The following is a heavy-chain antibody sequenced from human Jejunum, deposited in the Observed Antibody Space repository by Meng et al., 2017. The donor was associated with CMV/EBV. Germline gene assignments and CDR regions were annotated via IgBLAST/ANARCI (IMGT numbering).Heavy chain of an antibody. J-gene: IGHJ4*02. V-gene: IGHV3-7*01. Sequence: AVSGFTFSTYWVTWVRQAPGKGLEWVVSMSHDGSEEYYLDSVRGRFTVSRDNAQDSVYLQMNSLRVEDTAIYYCARDRGPNTLDYWGQGMLVTVSS. CDR3: ARDRGPNTLDY. CDR2: MSHDGSEE. D-gene: IGHD2-8*01. CDR1: GFTFSTYW.